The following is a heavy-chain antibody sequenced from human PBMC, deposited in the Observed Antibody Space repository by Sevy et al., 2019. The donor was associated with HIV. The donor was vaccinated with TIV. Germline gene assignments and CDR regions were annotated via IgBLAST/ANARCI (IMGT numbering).Heavy chain of an antibody. J-gene: IGHJ3*02. Sequence: GGSLRLSCAASGFTVSSNYMSWVRQAPGKGLEWVSVIYSGGSTYYADSVKGRFTISRDNSKNTLYLQMNSLRAEDTAVYYCATHVLLWFGELSDAFDIWGQGTMVTVS. V-gene: IGHV3-53*01. CDR2: IYSGGST. D-gene: IGHD3-10*01. CDR3: ATHVLLWFGELSDAFDI. CDR1: GFTVSSNY.